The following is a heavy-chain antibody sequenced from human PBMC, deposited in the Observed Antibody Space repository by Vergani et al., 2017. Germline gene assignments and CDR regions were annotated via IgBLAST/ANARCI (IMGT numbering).Heavy chain of an antibody. D-gene: IGHD2-15*01. CDR2: IIPILGIA. CDR3: ARGAGCSYGSCTYYYYYGMDV. CDR1: GGTFSSYT. J-gene: IGHJ6*02. V-gene: IGHV1-69*02. Sequence: QVQLVQSGAEVKKPGSSVKVSCKASGGTFSSYTISWVRQAPGQGLEWMGRIIPILGIANYAQKFQGRVTITADKSTSTAYMELSSLRSEDTAVYYCARGAGCSYGSCTYYYYYGMDVWGQGTTVTVSS.